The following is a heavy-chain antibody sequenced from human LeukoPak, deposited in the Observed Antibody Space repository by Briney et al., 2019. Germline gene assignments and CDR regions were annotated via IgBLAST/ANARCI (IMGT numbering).Heavy chain of an antibody. CDR2: IIPIFGTA. CDR3: ARDLLEGGSHSGYFDY. Sequence: SVKVSCKASGGTFSSYAISWVRLAPGQGLEWMGGIIPIFGTAHYAHKFQGRVTITPDESTSTASMGLSSLRSQATAVSYCARDLLEGGSHSGYFDYWGQGTLVTVSS. CDR1: GGTFSSYA. J-gene: IGHJ4*02. D-gene: IGHD1-26*01. V-gene: IGHV1-69*13.